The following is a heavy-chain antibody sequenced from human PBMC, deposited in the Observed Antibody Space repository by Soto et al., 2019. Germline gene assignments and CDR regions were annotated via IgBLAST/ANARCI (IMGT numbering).Heavy chain of an antibody. CDR3: ARASVALLRYFDWLGGEYNCFDP. D-gene: IGHD3-9*01. CDR2: ISSSSSYT. CDR1: GFTFSDYY. V-gene: IGHV3-11*05. Sequence: GGSLRLSCAASGFTFSDYYMSWSRQAPGKGREWVSYISSSSSYTNYADSVKGRFTISRDNAKNSLYLQMNSLRAEDTAVYYCARASVALLRYFDWLGGEYNCFDPWGQGTLVTVSS. J-gene: IGHJ5*02.